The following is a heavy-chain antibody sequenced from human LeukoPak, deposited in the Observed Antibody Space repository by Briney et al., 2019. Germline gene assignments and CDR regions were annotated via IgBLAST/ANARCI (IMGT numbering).Heavy chain of an antibody. CDR1: GYTLTELS. CDR3: ARDGGKVGATGPFDF. CDR2: FDPEDGET. V-gene: IGHV1-24*01. D-gene: IGHD1-26*01. J-gene: IGHJ4*02. Sequence: GASVKVSCKVSGYTLTELSMHWVRQAPGKGLEWMGGFDPEDGETIYAQKFQGRVTMTEDTSTDTAYMELSSLRSDDTAVYYCARDGGKVGATGPFDFWGQGTLVNVPS.